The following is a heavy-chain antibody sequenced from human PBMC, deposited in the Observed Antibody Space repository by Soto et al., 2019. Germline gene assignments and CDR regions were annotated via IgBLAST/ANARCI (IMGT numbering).Heavy chain of an antibody. D-gene: IGHD6-6*01. Sequence: QVQLVQSGSEVKKPGASVKVSCKASGYTFATYGITWVRQAPGQGLEWVAWISVHTGDTKYAQKLQGRVTLTTDTFTTTAYMELRGLTSDDTAXXXXXXXXXEYSSSFSYYFDSWGQGTLVXVSS. J-gene: IGHJ4*02. CDR3: XXXXXEYSSSFSYYFDS. CDR2: ISVHTGDT. V-gene: IGHV1-18*01. CDR1: GYTFATYG.